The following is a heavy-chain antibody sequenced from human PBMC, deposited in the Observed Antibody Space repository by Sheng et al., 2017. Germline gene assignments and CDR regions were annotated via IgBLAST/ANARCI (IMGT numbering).Heavy chain of an antibody. J-gene: IGHJ4*02. Sequence: QVQLVESGGGVVQPGRSLRLSCAASGFTFSSYGMHWVRQAPGKGLEWVAVIWYDGSNKYYADSVKGRFTISRDNSKNTLYLQMNSLRAEDTAVYYCARSIYYGSGYFDYWGQGTLVTVSS. CDR2: IWYDGSNK. CDR1: GFTFSSYG. CDR3: ARSIYYGSGYFDY. D-gene: IGHD3-10*01. V-gene: IGHV3-33*01.